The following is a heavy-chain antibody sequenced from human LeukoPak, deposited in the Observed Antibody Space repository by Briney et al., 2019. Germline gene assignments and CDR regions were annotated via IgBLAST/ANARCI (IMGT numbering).Heavy chain of an antibody. Sequence: GGSLRLSCAVSGFTFGSPWVRWVRQAPGKGLEWVAVISYDGSNKYYADSVKGRFTISRDNSKNTLYLQMNSLRAEDTAVYYCARVPGYDSSGYFDYWGQGTLVTVSS. CDR2: ISYDGSNK. V-gene: IGHV3-30*03. CDR1: GFTFGSPW. J-gene: IGHJ4*02. CDR3: ARVPGYDSSGYFDY. D-gene: IGHD3-22*01.